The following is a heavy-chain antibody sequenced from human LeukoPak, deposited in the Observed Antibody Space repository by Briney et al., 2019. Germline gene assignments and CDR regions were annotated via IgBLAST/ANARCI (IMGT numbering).Heavy chain of an antibody. CDR1: GGSISSYY. Sequence: SETLSLTCTVSGGSISSYYWSWIRQPPGKGLEWIGYIYYSGSTNYNPSLKSRVTISVDTSKNQFSLKLSSVTAADTAVYYCAMRERGDYVWNAFDIWGQGTMVTVSS. J-gene: IGHJ3*02. CDR2: IYYSGST. D-gene: IGHD4-17*01. CDR3: AMRERGDYVWNAFDI. V-gene: IGHV4-59*01.